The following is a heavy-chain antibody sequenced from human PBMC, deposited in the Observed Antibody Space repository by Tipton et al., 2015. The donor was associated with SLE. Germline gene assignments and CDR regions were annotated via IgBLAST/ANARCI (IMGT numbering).Heavy chain of an antibody. Sequence: RSLRLSCAASGFTFSSYAMHWVRQAPGKGLEWVAVISYDGSNKYYADSVKGRFTISRDNSKNTLYLQMNSLRAEDTAVYYCASTGLWLASYFDYWGQGTLVTVSS. CDR1: GFTFSSYA. D-gene: IGHD6-19*01. J-gene: IGHJ4*02. CDR3: ASTGLWLASYFDY. V-gene: IGHV3-30*04. CDR2: ISYDGSNK.